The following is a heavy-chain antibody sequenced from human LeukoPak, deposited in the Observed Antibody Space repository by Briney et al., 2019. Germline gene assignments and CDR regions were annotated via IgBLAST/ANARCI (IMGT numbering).Heavy chain of an antibody. V-gene: IGHV3-30-3*01. CDR3: ARDLLPGGSYSDYFDY. Sequence: GGSLRLSCAASGFTFSSYAMHWVRQAPGKGLEWVAVISYDGSNKYYADSVKGRFTISRDNSKNTLYLQMNSLRAEDTAVYYCARDLLPGGSYSDYFDYWGQGTLVTVSS. J-gene: IGHJ4*02. CDR1: GFTFSSYA. D-gene: IGHD1-26*01. CDR2: ISYDGSNK.